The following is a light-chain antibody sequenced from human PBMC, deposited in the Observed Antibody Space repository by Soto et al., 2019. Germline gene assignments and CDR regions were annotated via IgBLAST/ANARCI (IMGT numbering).Light chain of an antibody. J-gene: IGKJ2*01. Sequence: EIVMTQSPATLSVSPGERATLSCRASQSVSSKLAWYQHKPGQAPRLLIYGASTRATGIPVRFSGSGSGTEFTLTISSLQSEDFAVYYCQQYNNWPPYPFGQGTTLEIK. CDR3: QQYNNWPPYP. CDR2: GAS. CDR1: QSVSSK. V-gene: IGKV3-15*01.